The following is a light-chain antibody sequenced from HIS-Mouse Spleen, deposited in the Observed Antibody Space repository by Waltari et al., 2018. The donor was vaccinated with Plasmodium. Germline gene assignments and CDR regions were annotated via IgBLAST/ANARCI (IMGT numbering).Light chain of an antibody. CDR2: AGS. CDR1: SSYVGSYNL. V-gene: IGLV2-23*01. CDR3: CSYAGSSTYV. J-gene: IGLJ1*01. Sequence: QSALTQPASVSGSPGQSITISCTGTSSYVGSYNLVSWYQQHPGKAPKLMIYAGSKRPSGVTKRFSGSKSGKTASLTISGLQAEDEADYYCCSYAGSSTYVFGTGTKVTVL.